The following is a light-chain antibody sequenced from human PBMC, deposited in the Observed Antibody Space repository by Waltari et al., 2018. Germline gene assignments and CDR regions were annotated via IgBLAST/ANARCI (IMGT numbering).Light chain of an antibody. CDR1: NFGGKF. Sequence: SYELTQPPSLSVSPGQTANTTCSGANFGGKFVSWYQQKAGQSPVLVIYQDTKRPSGIPERFSGSNSGNTAALTISGTQTVDEGDYYCQAWVSSSVLFVFGPGTKVTVL. J-gene: IGLJ1*01. V-gene: IGLV3-1*01. CDR3: QAWVSSSVLFV. CDR2: QDT.